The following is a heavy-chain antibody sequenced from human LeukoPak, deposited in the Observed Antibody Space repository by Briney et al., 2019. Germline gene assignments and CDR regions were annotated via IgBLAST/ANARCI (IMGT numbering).Heavy chain of an antibody. V-gene: IGHV6-1*01. CDR3: GRETDFGVVTN. J-gene: IGHJ4*02. CDR1: GDSVCSNVAS. Sequence: SQTLSLTCAISGDSVCSNVASWNWIRQSPSRGLEWLGRTYYRSQQWHSDYAPSVKGRITLNPDTSKNQFSLQINSVNTEDKALYYCGRETDFGVVTNWGQGTLVTVSS. CDR2: TYYRSQQWHS. D-gene: IGHD3-3*01.